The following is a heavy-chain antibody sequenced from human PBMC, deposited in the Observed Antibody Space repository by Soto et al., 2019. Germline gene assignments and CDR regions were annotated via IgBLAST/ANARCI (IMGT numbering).Heavy chain of an antibody. CDR1: GFTFSSYS. CDR3: ARDEYYYDSSGYRLFDY. CDR2: ISSSSSYI. V-gene: IGHV3-21*01. D-gene: IGHD3-22*01. Sequence: AGGSLRLSCAASGFTFSSYSMNWVRQAPGKGLEWVSSISSSSSYIYYADSVKGRFTISRDNAKNSLYLQMNSLRAEDTAVYYCARDEYYYDSSGYRLFDYWGQGTLVTVSS. J-gene: IGHJ4*02.